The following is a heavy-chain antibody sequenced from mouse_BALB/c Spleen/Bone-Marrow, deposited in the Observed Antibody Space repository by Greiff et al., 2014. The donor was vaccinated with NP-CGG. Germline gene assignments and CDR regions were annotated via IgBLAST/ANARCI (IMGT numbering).Heavy chain of an antibody. V-gene: IGHV1-54*01. CDR2: INPGSGST. J-gene: IGHJ2*01. D-gene: IGHD2-3*01. CDR1: GYAFTDYL. CDR3: AGYDGYFDY. Sequence: QVQLQQPGAELVRPGTSVKVSCKASGYAFTDYLMEWLKQRPGQGLEWIGVINPGSGSTNYNEKFKDKATLTADKSSSTAYMQLSSLTSDDSAVYFCAGYDGYFDYWGQGTILTVSS.